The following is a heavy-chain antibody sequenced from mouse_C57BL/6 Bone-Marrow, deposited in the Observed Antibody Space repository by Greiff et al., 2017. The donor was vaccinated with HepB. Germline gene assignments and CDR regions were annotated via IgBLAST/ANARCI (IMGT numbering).Heavy chain of an antibody. CDR1: GFNFSDNG. CDR3: ARGALVVRWYVDV. CDR2: ISSGSSTI. Sequence: EVTLVESGGGLVKPGGSLKLSCAASGFNFSDNGMHWVRQAPEKRLEWVAYISSGSSTIYYADTVKGRFTITRDIAKKTLFLQMTSLRSGETAMYYCARGALVVRWYVDVWGTGTAVSVSS. J-gene: IGHJ1*03. D-gene: IGHD1-1*01. V-gene: IGHV5-17*01.